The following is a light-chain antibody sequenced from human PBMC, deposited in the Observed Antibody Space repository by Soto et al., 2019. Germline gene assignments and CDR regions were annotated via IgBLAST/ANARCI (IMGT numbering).Light chain of an antibody. CDR1: SSDVGGYNY. J-gene: IGLJ1*01. Sequence: QSALTQPASVSGSPGQSITISCTGTSSDVGGYNYVSWYQQHPGKAPKLMIYAVTDRPSGGSSRFSGSKSGNTASLTISGLQAEDEADYYCSSYTSSSTLFGTGTKVTVL. CDR3: SSYTSSSTL. V-gene: IGLV2-14*01. CDR2: AVT.